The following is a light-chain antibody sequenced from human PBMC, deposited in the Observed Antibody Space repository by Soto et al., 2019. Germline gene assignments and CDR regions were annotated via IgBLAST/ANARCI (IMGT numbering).Light chain of an antibody. CDR3: QQYHSYRT. V-gene: IGKV1-5*03. J-gene: IGKJ1*01. Sequence: DIQMTQSPSTLSASVGDSVTITCRASQSINNWLAWYQQKPGKAPKLLIYKASSLESGVPSRFSGSGSGTEFTLTISSLQPDDFATYYCQQYHSYRTFGQGTKVEIK. CDR1: QSINNW. CDR2: KAS.